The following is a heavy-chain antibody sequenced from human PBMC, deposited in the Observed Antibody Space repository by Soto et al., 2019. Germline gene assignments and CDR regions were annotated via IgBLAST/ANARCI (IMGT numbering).Heavy chain of an antibody. CDR3: ARDRGYYYDSSGPWGYFDL. Sequence: GGSLRLSCAASGFSVRSSQMSWVRQAPGKGLEWVSIIFSDGTTHYVVSVKGRFTISRDSARNTVYLQMNGLRVDDTAVYYCARDRGYYYDSSGPWGYFDLWGRGTLVTVSS. V-gene: IGHV3-53*01. J-gene: IGHJ2*01. D-gene: IGHD3-22*01. CDR1: GFSVRSSQ. CDR2: IFSDGTT.